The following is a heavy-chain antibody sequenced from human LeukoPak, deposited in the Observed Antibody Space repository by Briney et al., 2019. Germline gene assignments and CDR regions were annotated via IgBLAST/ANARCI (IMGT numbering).Heavy chain of an antibody. CDR1: GFTFSSHW. V-gene: IGHV3-7*01. J-gene: IGHJ4*02. CDR2: INKDGSEQ. D-gene: IGHD6-13*01. Sequence: QSGGSLRLSCAASGFTFSSHWMTWVRQAPGKGPEWVACINKDGSEQYYVDSVEGRFTISRDNAKNSLSLQVSSLRAEDTAVYYCTRGGATSSWYWFFWGQGTLVTVSS. CDR3: TRGGATSSWYWFF.